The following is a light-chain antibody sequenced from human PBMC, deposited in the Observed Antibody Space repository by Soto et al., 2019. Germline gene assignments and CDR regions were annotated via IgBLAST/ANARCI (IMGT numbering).Light chain of an antibody. CDR1: QSISTW. V-gene: IGKV1-5*03. CDR3: QQCDNYPLT. J-gene: IGKJ4*01. Sequence: DIQMTQSPSTVSASVGDRVTVTCRASQSISTWLAWCQQKPGKAPKVLIYKSSTLESRVSPRFRGSVSVTEFTLTISDLQPEDFATYYCQQCDNYPLTFGGGTKVEIK. CDR2: KSS.